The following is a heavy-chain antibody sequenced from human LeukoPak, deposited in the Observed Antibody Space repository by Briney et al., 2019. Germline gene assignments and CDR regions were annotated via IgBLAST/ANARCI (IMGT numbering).Heavy chain of an antibody. CDR1: GYTFTGYY. V-gene: IGHV1-2*02. Sequence: ASVKVSCKASGYTFTGYYMHWVRQAPGQGLEWMGWINPNSGGTNYAQKFQGRVTMTRDTCISTAYMELSRLRSDDTAVYYCARGVGIVGAKPPNWDYFDYWGQGTLVTVSS. D-gene: IGHD1-26*01. CDR2: INPNSGGT. J-gene: IGHJ4*02. CDR3: ARGVGIVGAKPPNWDYFDY.